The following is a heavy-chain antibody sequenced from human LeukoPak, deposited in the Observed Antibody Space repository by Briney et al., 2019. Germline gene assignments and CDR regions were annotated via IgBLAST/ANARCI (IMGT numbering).Heavy chain of an antibody. CDR1: GGSFSGYY. Sequence: SETLSLTCAVYGGSFSGYYWSWIRQPPGKGLEWIGEINHSGSTNYNPSLKSRVPISVDTSKNQFSLKLSSVTAADTAVYYCARARRLRQNYYYYGMDVWGQGTTVTVSS. CDR3: ARARRLRQNYYYYGMDV. CDR2: INHSGST. D-gene: IGHD4-17*01. V-gene: IGHV4-34*01. J-gene: IGHJ6*02.